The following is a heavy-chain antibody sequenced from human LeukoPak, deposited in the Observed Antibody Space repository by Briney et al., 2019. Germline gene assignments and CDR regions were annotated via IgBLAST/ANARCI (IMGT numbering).Heavy chain of an antibody. CDR2: IIPIFGTA. Sequence: ASVKVSCKASGGTFSSYAISWVRQAPGQGLEWMGGIIPIFGTANYAQKFQGRVTITTDESTSTAYMELSSLRSEDTAVYCCAVGDGGNAIWFDPWGQGTLVTVSS. CDR1: GGTFSSYA. J-gene: IGHJ5*02. D-gene: IGHD4-23*01. CDR3: AVGDGGNAIWFDP. V-gene: IGHV1-69*05.